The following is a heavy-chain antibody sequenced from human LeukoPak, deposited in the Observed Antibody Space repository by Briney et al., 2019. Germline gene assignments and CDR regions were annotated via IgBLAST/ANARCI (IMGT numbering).Heavy chain of an antibody. CDR3: AKLGGIYYDSRYSDY. CDR2: ISSSSSYI. V-gene: IGHV3-21*04. D-gene: IGHD3-22*01. Sequence: GGSLRLSCAASGFTFSSYSMNWVRQAPGKGLEWVSSISSSSSYIYYADSVKGRFTISRDNAKNSLYLQMNSLRAEDTAVYYCAKLGGIYYDSRYSDYWGQGTLVTVSS. J-gene: IGHJ4*02. CDR1: GFTFSSYS.